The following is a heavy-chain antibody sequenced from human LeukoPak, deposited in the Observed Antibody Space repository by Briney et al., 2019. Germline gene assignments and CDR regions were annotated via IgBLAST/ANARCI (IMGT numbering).Heavy chain of an antibody. CDR3: ARDRGGYCSGGSCFGYYFDY. CDR2: ISSSSSYI. CDR1: GFTFSSYS. Sequence: PGGSLRLSCAASGFTFSSYSMNWVRQAPGKGLEWVSSISSSSSYIYYADSVKGRFTISRDNAKNSLYLQMNSRRAEDTAVYYCARDRGGYCSGGSCFGYYFDYWGKGTLVTVSS. V-gene: IGHV3-21*01. D-gene: IGHD2-15*01. J-gene: IGHJ4*02.